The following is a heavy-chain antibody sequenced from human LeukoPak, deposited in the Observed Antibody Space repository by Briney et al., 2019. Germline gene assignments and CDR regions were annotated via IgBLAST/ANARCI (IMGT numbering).Heavy chain of an antibody. D-gene: IGHD6-13*01. CDR2: INHSVST. CDR3: ARGGQQQLVRH. CDR1: GGSFSGYY. J-gene: IGHJ4*02. V-gene: IGHV4-34*01. Sequence: PSETLSLTCAVYGGSFSGYYWSWIRQPPGKGLEWIGEINHSVSTNYNPSLKSRVTISVDTSKNQFSLKLSSVTAADTAVYYCARGGQQQLVRHWGQGTLVTVSS.